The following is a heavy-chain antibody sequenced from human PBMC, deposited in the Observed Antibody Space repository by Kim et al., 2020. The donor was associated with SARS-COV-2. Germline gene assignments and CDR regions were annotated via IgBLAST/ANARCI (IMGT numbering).Heavy chain of an antibody. Sequence: GGSLRLSCAASGFTFSSYSMNWVRQAPGKGLEWVSSISSSISYIYYADSVKGRFTISRDYAKNSLYLQMNSLRAEDTAVYYCAREGRITIFGVVIPKDYYMDVWGKGTTVTVSS. CDR1: GFTFSSYS. CDR2: ISSSISYI. V-gene: IGHV3-21*01. CDR3: AREGRITIFGVVIPKDYYMDV. J-gene: IGHJ6*03. D-gene: IGHD3-3*01.